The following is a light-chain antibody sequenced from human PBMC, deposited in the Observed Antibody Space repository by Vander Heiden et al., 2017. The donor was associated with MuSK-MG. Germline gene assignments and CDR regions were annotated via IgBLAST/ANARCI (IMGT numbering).Light chain of an antibody. Sequence: SYELTQPPSVSVSPGQTASITCSGDKLGDKYACWYPPKPAQSLVLFIYKDTKRPSGIPECFSGSNSATTATLTISGTQAVDDSYYYSQTWNSSTSVFGGGTKLTVL. CDR1: KLGDKY. CDR2: KDT. CDR3: QTWNSSTSV. J-gene: IGLJ3*02. V-gene: IGLV3-1*01.